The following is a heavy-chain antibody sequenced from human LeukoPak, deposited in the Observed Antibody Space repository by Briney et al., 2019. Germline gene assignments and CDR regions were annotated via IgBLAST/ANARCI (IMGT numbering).Heavy chain of an antibody. D-gene: IGHD3-22*01. CDR1: GYSVTTLAY. V-gene: IGHV4-38-2*02. J-gene: IGHJ6*01. CDR3: ARENVLIDHYDFTGFNWEY. CDR2: IYYGGST. Sequence: SETLSLTCTVSGYSVTTLAYWGWIRQSPGKRLEWGAGIYYGGSTYYNPSLRSRRTTTIDTSTNQPSLRLLSLATADAAVYYCARENVLIDHYDFTGFNWEYWG.